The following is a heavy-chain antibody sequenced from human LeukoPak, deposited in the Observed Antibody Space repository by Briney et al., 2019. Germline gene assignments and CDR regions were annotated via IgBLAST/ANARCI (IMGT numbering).Heavy chain of an antibody. Sequence: TGGSLRLSCAASGFTFSSYAMHWVRQAPGKGLEWVAFIRYDGSNKYYADSVKGRFTISRDNSKNTLYLQMNSLRAEDTAVYYCAKVYSGTEGASDIWGQGTMVTVSS. CDR2: IRYDGSNK. CDR3: AKVYSGTEGASDI. V-gene: IGHV3-30*02. D-gene: IGHD1-26*01. CDR1: GFTFSSYA. J-gene: IGHJ3*02.